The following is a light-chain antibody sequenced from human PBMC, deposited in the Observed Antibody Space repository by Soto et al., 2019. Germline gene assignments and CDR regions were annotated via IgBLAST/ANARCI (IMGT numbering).Light chain of an antibody. Sequence: EIVMTQSPATLSVSPGERATLSCRASESVATNLAWYQQTPGQAPRLLIYGASNRATGIPARFSGSGSGTEFTLTISSLQSVDFAVYYCQQYGSSPTFGEGTRLEIK. CDR1: ESVATN. CDR3: QQYGSSPT. V-gene: IGKV3-15*01. CDR2: GAS. J-gene: IGKJ5*01.